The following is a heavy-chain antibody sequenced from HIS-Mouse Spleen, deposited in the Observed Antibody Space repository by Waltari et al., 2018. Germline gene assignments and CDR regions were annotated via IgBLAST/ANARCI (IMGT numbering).Heavy chain of an antibody. D-gene: IGHD6-13*01. CDR2: IYYSGST. CDR3: AREIPYSSSWYDWYFDL. Sequence: QLQLQESGPGLVKPSETLSLTCTVSGGSISSSSYYWGWIRQPPGKGLEWIGSIYYSGSTYHTPALRSRVTISVDTSKTQCSLKLSSVTAADTAVYYCAREIPYSSSWYDWYFDLWGRGTLVTVSS. J-gene: IGHJ2*01. V-gene: IGHV4-39*07. CDR1: GGSISSSSYY.